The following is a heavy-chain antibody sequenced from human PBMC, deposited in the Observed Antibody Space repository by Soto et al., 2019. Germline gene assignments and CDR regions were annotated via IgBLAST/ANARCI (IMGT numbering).Heavy chain of an antibody. CDR1: GGSISSYY. V-gene: IGHV4-59*12. Sequence: QVQLQESGPGLVKPSETLSLTCTVSGGSISSYYWTWIRQLPGKGLEWIGYIYYSGSTNYNPSLKSRVTISVDTSNNHFSLRLTSVTAADPAVYYCARGRTTASRWWFDPWDQGILFTFSS. D-gene: IGHD1-1*01. CDR3: ARGRTTASRWWFDP. J-gene: IGHJ5*02. CDR2: IYYSGST.